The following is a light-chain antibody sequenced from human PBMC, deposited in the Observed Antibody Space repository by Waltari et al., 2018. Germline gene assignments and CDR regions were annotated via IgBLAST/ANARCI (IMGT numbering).Light chain of an antibody. J-gene: IGLJ3*02. CDR1: SGHTSNI. V-gene: IGLV4-69*01. CDR3: QTGGHGTWV. Sequence: QLVLTQSPSASASLGASVRLTCTLDSGHTSNIIAWHQQQPGKGPRYLRKGNSYGTHSKGDGIPVRFSGSGSGAGRYLTIANVQSEDEADYYCQTGGHGTWVFGGGTKLTVL. CDR2: GNSYGTH.